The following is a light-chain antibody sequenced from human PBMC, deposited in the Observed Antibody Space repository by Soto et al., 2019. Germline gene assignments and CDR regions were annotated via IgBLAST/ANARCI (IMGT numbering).Light chain of an antibody. CDR1: QSVSSSY. CDR2: SAS. J-gene: IGKJ1*01. Sequence: EIVLTQSPGTLSLSPGERATLSCRASQSVSSSYLAWYQQKPGQAPRLLIYSASSRATGIPDRFSGSGSGTDFTLTISRLEPEDSAVYYCQQYGSSRTFGQGTNVEIK. CDR3: QQYGSSRT. V-gene: IGKV3-20*01.